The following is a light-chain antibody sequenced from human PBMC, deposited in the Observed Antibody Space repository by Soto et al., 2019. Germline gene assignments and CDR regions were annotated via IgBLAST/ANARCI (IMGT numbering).Light chain of an antibody. Sequence: DIQMTQSPSSLSASVGDRVTITCRASQGISNFLAWYQQKPGKVPELLIYGASTLQSRVPSRFSGSGSGTDFTLAISSLQAEESGTYYCQKYDSDPLTFGGGTKVEIK. CDR2: GAS. V-gene: IGKV1-27*01. CDR1: QGISNF. CDR3: QKYDSDPLT. J-gene: IGKJ4*01.